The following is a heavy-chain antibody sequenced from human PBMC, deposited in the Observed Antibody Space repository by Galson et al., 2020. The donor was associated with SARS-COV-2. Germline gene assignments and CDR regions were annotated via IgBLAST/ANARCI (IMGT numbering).Heavy chain of an antibody. CDR1: RFAFSGYA. J-gene: IGHJ6*03. Sequence: GGSLRLSCVASRFAFSGYAMTWVRQAPGKGLEWVSDIAGSGGRTNYAESVKGRFTISRDNSKNTLYLQMNSLGAEDTAKYYCAKDLEAGRALNYYMDVWGKGTTVTVSS. V-gene: IGHV3-23*01. D-gene: IGHD6-6*01. CDR3: AKDLEAGRALNYYMDV. CDR2: IAGSGGRT.